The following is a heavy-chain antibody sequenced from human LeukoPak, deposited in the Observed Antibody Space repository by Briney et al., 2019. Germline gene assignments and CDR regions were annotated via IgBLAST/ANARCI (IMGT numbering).Heavy chain of an antibody. CDR3: AREAFRYQLPDEGYNWFDP. V-gene: IGHV1-2*02. CDR1: GYTFTGYY. J-gene: IGHJ5*02. Sequence: GASVKVSCKASGYTFTGYYMHWVRQAPGQGLEWMGWINPNSGGTNYAQKFQGRVTMTRDTSISTAYMELSRLRSDDTAVYYCAREAFRYQLPDEGYNWFDPWGQGTLVTVSS. D-gene: IGHD2-2*01. CDR2: INPNSGGT.